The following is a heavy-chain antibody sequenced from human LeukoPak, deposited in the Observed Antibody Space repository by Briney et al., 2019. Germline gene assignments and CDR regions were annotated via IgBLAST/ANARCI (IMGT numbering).Heavy chain of an antibody. Sequence: PGGSLRLSCAASRFTLSNYWMSWVRQAPGKGLEWVANIKQDGSETYYVDSVKGRFTISRDNAKNSLSLQMNSLRAEDTAVYYCARDGGYDDTPLFDYWGQGTLVTVSS. J-gene: IGHJ4*02. CDR2: IKQDGSET. CDR1: RFTLSNYW. V-gene: IGHV3-7*01. D-gene: IGHD5-12*01. CDR3: ARDGGYDDTPLFDY.